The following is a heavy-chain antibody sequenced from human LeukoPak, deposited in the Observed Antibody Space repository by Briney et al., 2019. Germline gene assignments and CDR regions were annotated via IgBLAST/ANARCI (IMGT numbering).Heavy chain of an antibody. J-gene: IGHJ4*02. D-gene: IGHD2-21*02. Sequence: PGGSLRLSCAASGFPFRSYSMSWVRQAPGKGPEWVANIKQDGSEKYYVDSVKGRFTISRDNAKNSLYLQMNSLRAEDTAVYFCARFVVVAAFYRHSYFDYWGQGNLVTVSS. CDR3: ARFVVVAAFYRHSYFDY. CDR1: GFPFRSYS. CDR2: IKQDGSEK. V-gene: IGHV3-7*01.